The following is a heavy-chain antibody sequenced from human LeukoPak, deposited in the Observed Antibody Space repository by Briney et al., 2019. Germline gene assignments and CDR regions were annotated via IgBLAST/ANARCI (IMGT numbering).Heavy chain of an antibody. V-gene: IGHV3-74*01. CDR2: INGDGTIT. D-gene: IGHD2-2*01. CDR1: GFTFSTHW. Sequence: PGGSLRLSCAASGFTFSTHWMYWVRQAPGKGLVWVSRINGDGTITNFADSVKGRFTISRDNAKNTLYLQMNSLRAEDTAVYYCARAGYCSSTTCGAFDIWGQGTMVTVSS. J-gene: IGHJ3*02. CDR3: ARAGYCSSTTCGAFDI.